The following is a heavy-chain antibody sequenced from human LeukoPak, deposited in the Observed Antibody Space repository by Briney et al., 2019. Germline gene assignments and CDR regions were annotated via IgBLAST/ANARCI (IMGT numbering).Heavy chain of an antibody. V-gene: IGHV3-53*01. J-gene: IGHJ3*02. CDR1: GFTVSSNY. D-gene: IGHD3-10*01. CDR3: AREYRGSRRSDAFDI. Sequence: GGSLRLSCAASGFTVSSNYMSWVRQAPGKGLEWVPVIYSSGSTYYADSVKGRFTISRDNSKNTLYLQMNSLRAEDTAVYYCAREYRGSRRSDAFDIWGQGTMVTVSS. CDR2: IYSSGST.